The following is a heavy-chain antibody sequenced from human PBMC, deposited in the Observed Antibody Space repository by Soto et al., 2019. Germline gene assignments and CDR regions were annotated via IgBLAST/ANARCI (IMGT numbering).Heavy chain of an antibody. CDR3: AKRASMVRGLIYFDY. D-gene: IGHD3-10*01. J-gene: IGHJ4*02. CDR2: ISYDGSNK. V-gene: IGHV3-30*18. CDR1: GFTFSSYG. Sequence: GGSLRLSCAASGFTFSSYGMHWVRQAPGKGLEWVAVISYDGSNKYYADSVKGRFTISRDNAKNTLYLQMNSLRAEDTALYYCAKRASMVRGLIYFDYWGQGTLVTVSS.